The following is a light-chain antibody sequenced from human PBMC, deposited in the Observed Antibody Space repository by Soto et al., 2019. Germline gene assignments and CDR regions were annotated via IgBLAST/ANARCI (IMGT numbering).Light chain of an antibody. CDR1: SSNIGAGYD. CDR2: GNS. J-gene: IGLJ7*01. V-gene: IGLV1-40*01. Sequence: QPVLTQPPSVSGAPGQRVTISCTGLSSNIGAGYDVHWYQQLPGTAPKLLIYGNSNRPSGVPDRFSGSKSGTSASLAITGLQAEDEADYYCQSYDSSLSGWVFGGGTQLTVL. CDR3: QSYDSSLSGWV.